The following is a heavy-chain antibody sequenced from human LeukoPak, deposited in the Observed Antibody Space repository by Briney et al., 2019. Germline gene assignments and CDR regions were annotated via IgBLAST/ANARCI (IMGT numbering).Heavy chain of an antibody. J-gene: IGHJ4*02. CDR1: GVSISSSNSY. CDR2: IYYSGNT. CDR3: ARQTGSGLFILP. Sequence: SETLSLTRTVSGVSISSSNSYWGWLRQPPGKGLEWIGSIYYSGNTYYNASLKSQVSISIDTSKNRFSLKLTSVTAADTAVYYCARQTGSGLFILPGGQGTLVTVSS. D-gene: IGHD3/OR15-3a*01. V-gene: IGHV4-39*01.